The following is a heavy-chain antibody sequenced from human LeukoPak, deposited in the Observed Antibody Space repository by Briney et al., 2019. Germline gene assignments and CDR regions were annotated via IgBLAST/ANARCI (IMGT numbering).Heavy chain of an antibody. CDR2: ISESSSFI. J-gene: IGHJ4*02. CDR3: ARYVGTYRDF. V-gene: IGHV3-21*01. Sequence: GGSLRLSCAASGFTFRNYNMNWVRQAPGKGLEWVSSISESSSFIQYADSLKGRFAISRDNAKNSLYLQMNSLRAEDTAVYYCARYVGTYRDFWGQGTLVTVSS. CDR1: GFTFRNYN. D-gene: IGHD1-26*01.